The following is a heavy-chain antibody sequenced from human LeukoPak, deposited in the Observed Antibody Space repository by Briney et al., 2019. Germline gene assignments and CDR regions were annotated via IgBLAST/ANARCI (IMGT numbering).Heavy chain of an antibody. CDR2: IYYSGST. CDR3: ARHVRPDYVWGSYPQVLGSDAFDI. Sequence: SETLSLTCTVSGGSISSYYWSWIRQPPGKGLEWIWYIYYSGSTNYNPSLKSRVNISVDTSKNQFSLKLSSVTAADTAVYYCARHVRPDYVWGSYPQVLGSDAFDIWGQGTMVTVSS. J-gene: IGHJ3*02. D-gene: IGHD3-16*01. V-gene: IGHV4-59*08. CDR1: GGSISSYY.